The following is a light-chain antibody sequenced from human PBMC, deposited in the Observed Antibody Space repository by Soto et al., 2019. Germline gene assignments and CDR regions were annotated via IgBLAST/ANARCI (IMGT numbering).Light chain of an antibody. CDR1: RGINTY. J-gene: IGKJ1*01. CDR2: SAS. Sequence: DIQMTQSPSSLSASIGDRVTITCRASRGINTYVNWYQQKPGKAPKLLIFSASNLQGGVPSRFSGTGSWTDFTFTISSLLPEDFATYYCQQTYTTPRTFGQGTKVDI. CDR3: QQTYTTPRT. V-gene: IGKV1-39*01.